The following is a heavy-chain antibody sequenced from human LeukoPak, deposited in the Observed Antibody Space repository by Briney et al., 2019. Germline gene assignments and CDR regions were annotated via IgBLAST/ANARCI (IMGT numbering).Heavy chain of an antibody. CDR2: ISAYNGNT. CDR1: GYTFTSHG. Sequence: GASVKVSCKASGYTFTSHGISWVRQAPGQGLEWMGWISAYNGNTNYAQKLQGRVTMTTDTSTSTAYMELRSLRSDDTAVYYCARDLPPRSWSPFKFDYWGQGTLVTVSS. CDR3: ARDLPPRSWSPFKFDY. V-gene: IGHV1-18*01. J-gene: IGHJ4*02. D-gene: IGHD1-26*01.